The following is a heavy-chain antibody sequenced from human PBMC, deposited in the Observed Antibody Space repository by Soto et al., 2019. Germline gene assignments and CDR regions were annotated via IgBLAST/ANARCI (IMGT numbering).Heavy chain of an antibody. D-gene: IGHD6-25*01. CDR1: GFSLSTSGVG. V-gene: IGHV2-5*01. Sequence: SGPTLVNPTQTLTLTCTFSGFSLSTSGVGVGWIRQPPGRALEWLALIYWNDEKRYSPCLKSRLTNIKDNSKGQVVGTMAGLEPVDTATYYCAQTAVPQPRPAYYYYYGMDVWGQGTTVIVCS. J-gene: IGHJ6*01. CDR2: IYWNDEK. CDR3: AQTAVPQPRPAYYYYYGMDV.